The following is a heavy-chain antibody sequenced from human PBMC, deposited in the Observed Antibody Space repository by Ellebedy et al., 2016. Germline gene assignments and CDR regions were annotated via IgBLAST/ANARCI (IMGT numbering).Heavy chain of an antibody. Sequence: GGSLRLSXAASGFTFSNYAMIWVRQTTGKGLEWVSDISASGGRTNYADSVKGRFTISRDNSKNTLYLQMNSLRAEDTAIYFCGKDPNGDYVGAFDMWGQGTMVTVSS. CDR3: GKDPNGDYVGAFDM. D-gene: IGHD4-17*01. V-gene: IGHV3-23*01. CDR1: GFTFSNYA. CDR2: ISASGGRT. J-gene: IGHJ3*02.